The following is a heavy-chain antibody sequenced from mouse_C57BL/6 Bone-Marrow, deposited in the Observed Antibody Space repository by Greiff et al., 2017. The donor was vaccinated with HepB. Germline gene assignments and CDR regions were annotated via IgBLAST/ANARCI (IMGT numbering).Heavy chain of an antibody. CDR1: GYTFTSYW. J-gene: IGHJ3*01. CDR3: ARPYGSSSWFAY. Sequence: LQESGTVLARPGASVKMSCKTSGYTFTSYWMHWVKQRPGQGLEWIGMIHPNSGSTNYNEKFKSKATLTVDKSSSTAYMQLSSLTSEDSAVYYCARPYGSSSWFAYWGQGTLVTVSA. V-gene: IGHV1-64*01. D-gene: IGHD1-1*01. CDR2: IHPNSGST.